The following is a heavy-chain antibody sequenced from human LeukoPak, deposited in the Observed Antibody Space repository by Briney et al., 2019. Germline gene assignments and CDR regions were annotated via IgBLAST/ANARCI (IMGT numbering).Heavy chain of an antibody. CDR2: SNPSGDST. CDR1: GGTFSSYA. J-gene: IGHJ5*02. D-gene: IGHD6-19*01. Sequence: ASVKVSCKASGGTFSSYAISWVRQAPGQGLEWLGISNPSGDSTNYAQKFQGRVTMTRDTSTSTVYMELSSLRSEDTAVYYCARDRAVAGGNWFDPWGQGTLVTVSS. V-gene: IGHV1-46*01. CDR3: ARDRAVAGGNWFDP.